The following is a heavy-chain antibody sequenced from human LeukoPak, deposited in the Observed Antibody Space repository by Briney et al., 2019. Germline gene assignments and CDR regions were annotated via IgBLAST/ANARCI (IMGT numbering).Heavy chain of an antibody. J-gene: IGHJ4*02. CDR1: GDSASSNSAA. CDR2: TYYRSKWYN. Sequence: SQTLSLTCAISGDSASSNSAAWNWIRQSPSRGLEWLGRTYYRSKWYNDYAVSVKSRITINPDTSKNQFSLQLNSVTPEDTAVYYCARADCSSTSCYLDYWGQGTLVTVSS. D-gene: IGHD2-2*01. CDR3: ARADCSSTSCYLDY. V-gene: IGHV6-1*01.